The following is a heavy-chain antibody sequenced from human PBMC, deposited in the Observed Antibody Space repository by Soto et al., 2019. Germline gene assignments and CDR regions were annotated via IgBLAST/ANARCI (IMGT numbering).Heavy chain of an antibody. J-gene: IGHJ4*02. CDR2: IDSDGIST. D-gene: IGHD1-26*01. V-gene: IGHV3-74*03. CDR1: GFTFSSYW. Sequence: EVPLVESGGGLVQPGGSLRLSCAASGFTFSSYWMHWVRQVPGKGLVWVSHIDSDGISTTYADSVKGRFTISRDNDKNTVYLQMNSLRAEDTAVYYCVRDDVGVGIDYWGLGTLVTVSS. CDR3: VRDDVGVGIDY.